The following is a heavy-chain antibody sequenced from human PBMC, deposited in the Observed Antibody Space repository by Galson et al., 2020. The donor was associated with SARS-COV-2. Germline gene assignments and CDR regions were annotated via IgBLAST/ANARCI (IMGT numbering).Heavy chain of an antibody. D-gene: IGHD3-10*01. Sequence: GESLKISCTASGFTFGDYAMSWFRQAPGKGLEWVGFIRSKAYGGTTEYAASVKGRFTISRDDSKSIAYLQMNSLKTEDTAVYYCTRDKITMVRGVIIPPFDYWGQGTLVTVSS. CDR3: TRDKITMVRGVIIPPFDY. CDR1: GFTFGDYA. CDR2: IRSKAYGGTT. J-gene: IGHJ4*02. V-gene: IGHV3-49*03.